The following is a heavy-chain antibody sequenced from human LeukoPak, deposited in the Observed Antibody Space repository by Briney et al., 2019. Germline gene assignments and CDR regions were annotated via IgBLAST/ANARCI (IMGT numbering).Heavy chain of an antibody. CDR2: IYYSGST. Sequence: SETLSLTCTVSGGSISSGGYYWSWIRQHPGKGLEWIGYIYYSGSTYYNPSLKSRVTISVDTSKNQFSLKLSSVTAADTAVYYCARGGGYYGSGSYSPYYWGQGTLVTVSS. D-gene: IGHD3-10*01. J-gene: IGHJ4*02. CDR1: GGSISSGGYY. V-gene: IGHV4-31*03. CDR3: ARGGGYYGSGSYSPYY.